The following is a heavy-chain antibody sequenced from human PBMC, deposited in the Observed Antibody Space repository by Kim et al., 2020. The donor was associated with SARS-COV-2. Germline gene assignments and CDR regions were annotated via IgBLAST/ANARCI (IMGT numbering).Heavy chain of an antibody. CDR2: IRSKAYGGTT. V-gene: IGHV3-49*04. CDR1: GFTFGDYA. D-gene: IGHD3-22*01. CDR3: TRVRYYDSSGYLVWYFDY. J-gene: IGHJ4*02. Sequence: GGSLRLSCTASGFTFGDYAMSWVRQAPGKGLEWVGFIRSKAYGGTTEYAASVKGRFTISRDDSKSIAYLQMNSLKTEDTAVYYCTRVRYYDSSGYLVWYFDYWGPGTLVTVSS.